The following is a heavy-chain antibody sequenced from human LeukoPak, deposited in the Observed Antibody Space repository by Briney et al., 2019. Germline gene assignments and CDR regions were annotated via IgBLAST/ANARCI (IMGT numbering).Heavy chain of an antibody. CDR2: ISSNGGDT. J-gene: IGHJ4*02. V-gene: IGHV3-64*01. CDR1: GFTFSTYA. D-gene: IGHD6-19*01. Sequence: SGGSLRLSCAASGFTFSTYAMHWVRQAPGKGLEYVSAISSNGGDTYYANSVKGRFTISRDNSKNMLYLQMGSLRPEDMAVYYCARERGSSGWTFDYWGQGTLVTVSS. CDR3: ARERGSSGWTFDY.